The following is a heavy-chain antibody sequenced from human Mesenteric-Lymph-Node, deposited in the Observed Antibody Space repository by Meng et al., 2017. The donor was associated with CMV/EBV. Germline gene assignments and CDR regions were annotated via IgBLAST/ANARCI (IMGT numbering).Heavy chain of an antibody. CDR3: ARDYDFWSGAMDY. V-gene: IGHV3-74*03. CDR1: GFTFSSSW. D-gene: IGHD3-3*01. J-gene: IGHJ4*02. CDR2: INPDGIST. Sequence: GGSLRLSCAASGFTFSSSWMHWVRQAPGKGLVWVSRINPDGISTTFAGSVEGRFTISRDNAKNTLFLQMNSLRAEDTAVYYCARDYDFWSGAMDYWGQGTLVTVSS.